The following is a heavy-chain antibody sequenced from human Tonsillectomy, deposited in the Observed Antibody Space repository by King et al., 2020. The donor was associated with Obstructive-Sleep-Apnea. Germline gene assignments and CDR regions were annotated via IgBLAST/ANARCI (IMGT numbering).Heavy chain of an antibody. J-gene: IGHJ4*02. V-gene: IGHV4-59*01. CDR1: GGSISGYY. CDR2: IYYSGST. Sequence: VQLQESGPGLVKPSETLSLTCTVSGGSISGYYWSWIRQPPGKGLEWIGYIYYSGSTNYNPSLKSRVTISVDTSKNQFSLKLSSVTAADTAVYYCARLLRGYDSNYFDYWGQGTLVTVSS. CDR3: ARLLRGYDSNYFDY. D-gene: IGHD3-22*01.